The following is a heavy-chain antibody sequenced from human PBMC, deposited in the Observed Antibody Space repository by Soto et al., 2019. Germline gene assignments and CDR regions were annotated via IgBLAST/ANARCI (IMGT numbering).Heavy chain of an antibody. CDR3: ARQSTVETPFLGMDV. CDR1: GVSISSSDYY. J-gene: IGHJ6*02. Sequence: SETLSLTCNVSGVSISSSDYYWACIRQPPGKGLDWIGSDYYGGFTYYNPSLKGRVTISIDTSKNQFSLNLTSVTAADTAVYYCARQSTVETPFLGMDVWGQGTTVP. D-gene: IGHD4-17*01. CDR2: DYYGGFT. V-gene: IGHV4-39*01.